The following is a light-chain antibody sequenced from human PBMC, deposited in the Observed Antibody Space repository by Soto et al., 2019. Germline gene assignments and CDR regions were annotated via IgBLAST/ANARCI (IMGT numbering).Light chain of an antibody. Sequence: QSALTQPASVSGSPGQSITISCTGTSSDVGGYNYVSWYQQHPGKAPKLMIYEVSNRPSGVSNRFSGSKSGNTASLTISGLQAEDEAEYYCCSYTSSSTPCVFGTGTKVTVL. CDR1: SSDVGGYNY. CDR2: EVS. V-gene: IGLV2-14*01. CDR3: CSYTSSSTPCV. J-gene: IGLJ1*01.